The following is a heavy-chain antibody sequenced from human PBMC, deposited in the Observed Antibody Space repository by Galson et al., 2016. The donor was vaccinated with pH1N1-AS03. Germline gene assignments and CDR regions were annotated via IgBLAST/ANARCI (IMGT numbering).Heavy chain of an antibody. CDR3: ARDPRAYYDFWMGYYTPLLNWFDP. CDR2: INGDGSST. CDR1: GFTFSSYW. V-gene: IGHV3-74*01. D-gene: IGHD3-3*01. Sequence: SLRLSCAASGFTFSSYWMHWVRQTPGKGLLWVSRINGDGSSTSYADSVKGRFTISRDNAKNTLYLQMSSLRAEDTTIYYCARDPRAYYDFWMGYYTPLLNWFDPWGQGTLVTVSS. J-gene: IGHJ5*02.